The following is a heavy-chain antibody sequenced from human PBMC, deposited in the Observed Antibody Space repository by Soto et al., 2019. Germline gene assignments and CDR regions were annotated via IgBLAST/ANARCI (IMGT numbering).Heavy chain of an antibody. CDR2: IYRTGST. J-gene: IGHJ4*02. D-gene: IGHD1-7*01. CDR3: ASRDSGTSVDY. V-gene: IGHV4-4*02. CDR1: GGSFTSNNW. Sequence: QVQLQESGPGLVKPSGTLSLTCAVSGGSFTSNNWWTWVGQPPGQGLEWIGEIYRTGSTNYNPSLKSRVTISLVKSENQSSLKVPSLTAADTAVYYCASRDSGTSVDYWGQGTLVTVSS.